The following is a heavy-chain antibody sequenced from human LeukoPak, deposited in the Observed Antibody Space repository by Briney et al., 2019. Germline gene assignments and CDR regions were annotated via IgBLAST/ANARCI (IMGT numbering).Heavy chain of an antibody. D-gene: IGHD1-26*01. V-gene: IGHV5-51*01. CDR3: ARHPIVGASQSWFDP. CDR1: GYSFTSYW. J-gene: IGHJ5*02. CDR2: IHPGDSDT. Sequence: GESLQISCKGSGYSFTSYWIAWVRQMPGKGLEWMGIIHPGDSDTRYSPSFEGQVTISADESISTAYLQWSSLTASDTAIYYCARHPIVGASQSWFDPWGQGTLVTVSS.